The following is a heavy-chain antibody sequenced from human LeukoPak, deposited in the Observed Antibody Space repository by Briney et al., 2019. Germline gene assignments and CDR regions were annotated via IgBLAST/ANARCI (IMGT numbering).Heavy chain of an antibody. D-gene: IGHD5-18*01. CDR3: AKHGDTAMWLDY. V-gene: IGHV3-23*01. Sequence: GGSLRLSCAASGFTFSGSAMSWVRQAPGKGLEWVSDISGGGGTTYYADSVRGRFTISRDNSKNTLYLQMNSLRDEDTAVYYCAKHGDTAMWLDYWGQGTLVTVSS. CDR2: ISGGGGTT. CDR1: GFTFSGSA. J-gene: IGHJ4*02.